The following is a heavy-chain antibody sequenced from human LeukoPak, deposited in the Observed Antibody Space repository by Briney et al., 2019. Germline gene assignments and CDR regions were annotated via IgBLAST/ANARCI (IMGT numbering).Heavy chain of an antibody. D-gene: IGHD6-13*01. Sequence: PSETLSLTCTVPGGSIIDTNYFWGWIRQPPGKGLEWIGSIYYRGNTYYSPSLKSRVTLFVDTSKNHFSLKLSSVTAADTAIYYCARRKVAAEIDYWGQGTLVTVSS. CDR1: GGSIIDTNYF. CDR3: ARRKVAAEIDY. V-gene: IGHV4-39*02. CDR2: IYYRGNT. J-gene: IGHJ4*02.